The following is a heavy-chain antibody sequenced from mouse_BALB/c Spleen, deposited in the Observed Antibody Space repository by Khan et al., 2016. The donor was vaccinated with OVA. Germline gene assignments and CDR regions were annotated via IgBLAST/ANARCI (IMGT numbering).Heavy chain of an antibody. CDR1: GFTFSGFG. CDR2: ISSGSNSI. Sequence: EVELVESGGGLVQTGGSRKLSCAASGFTFSGFGMHWVRQAPEKGLEWVAYISSGSNSIYYADTVKGRCTISRDNPKHTLFLQMTSLRSEDTAIYYCARTGYYYFDYWGQGTTLTVSS. V-gene: IGHV5-17*02. J-gene: IGHJ2*01. CDR3: ARTGYYYFDY. D-gene: IGHD2-3*01.